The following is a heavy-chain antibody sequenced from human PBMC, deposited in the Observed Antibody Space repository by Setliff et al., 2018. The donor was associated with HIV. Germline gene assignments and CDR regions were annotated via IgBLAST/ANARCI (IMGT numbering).Heavy chain of an antibody. Sequence: VASVKVSCKSSAGSFSTFAINWVRQAPGQGLEWMGGMMTIFSTTNYARKFQGRVTITTDESTGTACMELSNLRSEDTAVYYCATEGAGGSYQRASALDVWGQGTMVTVSS. J-gene: IGHJ3*01. V-gene: IGHV1-69*05. CDR1: AGSFSTFA. CDR2: MMTIFSTT. CDR3: ATEGAGGSYQRASALDV. D-gene: IGHD1-26*01.